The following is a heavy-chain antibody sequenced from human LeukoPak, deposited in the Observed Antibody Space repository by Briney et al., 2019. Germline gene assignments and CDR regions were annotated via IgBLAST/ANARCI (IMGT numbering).Heavy chain of an antibody. D-gene: IGHD3-22*01. CDR1: GYNFSSSSYG. V-gene: IGHV1-18*01. J-gene: IGHJ4*02. Sequence: ASVKVSCKAAGYNFSSSSYGITWVRQAPGQGLEWMGWISANSRIVNYAQNLQGRVTMTTDTSTTTAYMELRSLRSDDTAVYYCARYQYDSSGYFPYYFDYWGQGTLVTVSS. CDR3: ARYQYDSSGYFPYYFDY. CDR2: ISANSRIV.